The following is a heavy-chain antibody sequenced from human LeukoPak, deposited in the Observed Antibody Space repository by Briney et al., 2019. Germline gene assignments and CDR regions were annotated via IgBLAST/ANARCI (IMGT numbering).Heavy chain of an antibody. D-gene: IGHD5-12*01. Sequence: ASVKVSCKASGGTFSSYAISWVRQAPGQGREWMGRIIPIFGIATYAKKFPGRVTFTTDESTRTAYMELSSLRSEDTAVYYCALDIVATIGQYNWFDPWGQGTLVTVSS. J-gene: IGHJ5*02. CDR1: GGTFSSYA. CDR3: ALDIVATIGQYNWFDP. CDR2: IIPIFGIA. V-gene: IGHV1-69*05.